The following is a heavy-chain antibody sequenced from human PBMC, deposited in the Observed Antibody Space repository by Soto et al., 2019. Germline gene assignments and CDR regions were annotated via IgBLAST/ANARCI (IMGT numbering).Heavy chain of an antibody. Sequence: ASVKVSCKASGYTFTSYYMHWVRQAPGQGLEWMGIINPSGGSTSYAQKFQGRVTMTRDTSTSTVYMELSSLRSEDTAVYYCAAAPVVRYFEWLQGFDPCGQGTLVTVSS. V-gene: IGHV1-46*01. CDR2: INPSGGST. CDR1: GYTFTSYY. J-gene: IGHJ5*02. D-gene: IGHD3-9*01. CDR3: AAAPVVRYFEWLQGFDP.